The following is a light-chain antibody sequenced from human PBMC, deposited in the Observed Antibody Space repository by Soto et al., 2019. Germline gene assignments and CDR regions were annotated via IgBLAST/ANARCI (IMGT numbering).Light chain of an antibody. CDR1: QSISDT. J-gene: IGKJ1*01. CDR2: GAS. V-gene: IGKV3-15*01. Sequence: EIVLTQSPATLSVSRGGRATLSCRSIQSISDTLAWYQQKPGQAPRLLIHGASTRAPGFPARFSGSGSGTDFTLTISSLQSEDFAVYYCQQYDNWPWTFGQGTKVDIK. CDR3: QQYDNWPWT.